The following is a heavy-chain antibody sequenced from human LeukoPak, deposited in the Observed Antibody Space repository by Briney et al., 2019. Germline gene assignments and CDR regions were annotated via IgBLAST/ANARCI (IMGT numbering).Heavy chain of an antibody. CDR2: ISSSSRYI. V-gene: IGHV3-21*01. J-gene: IGHJ4*02. Sequence: GGALRLSCAASVFTFSSYSMNWVRQAPGKGLEWVSSISSSSRYIYYADSVKGRFTISRDNAKNSLYLQMNSLRAEDTAVYYCATDITPFNNPPTGIDYWGQGTLVTVSS. CDR1: VFTFSSYS. D-gene: IGHD1-14*01. CDR3: ATDITPFNNPPTGIDY.